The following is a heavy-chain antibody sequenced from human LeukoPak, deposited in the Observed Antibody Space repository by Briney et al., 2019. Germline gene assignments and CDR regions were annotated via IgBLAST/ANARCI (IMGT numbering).Heavy chain of an antibody. Sequence: AGGSLRLSCAASGFTFSIFAMSWVRQAPGKGLEWVSAISGSGDSTYYADSVKGRFAISRDNSKNTLYLQMNSLRAEDTAVYYCAKDSQSYGSGSYYPFDYWGQGTLVTVSS. J-gene: IGHJ4*02. CDR2: ISGSGDST. V-gene: IGHV3-23*01. CDR1: GFTFSIFA. D-gene: IGHD3-10*01. CDR3: AKDSQSYGSGSYYPFDY.